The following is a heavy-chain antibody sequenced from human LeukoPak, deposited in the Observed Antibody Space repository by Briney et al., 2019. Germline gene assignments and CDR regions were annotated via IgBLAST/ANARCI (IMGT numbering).Heavy chain of an antibody. CDR3: ARVKYSGSYPHDY. Sequence: QSGGSLRLSCAASGFTFSSYAMHWVRQAPGKGLEWVAVISYDGSNKYYADSVKGRFTISRDNSKNTLYLQMNSLRAEDTAVYYCARVKYSGSYPHDYWGQGTLVTVSS. CDR1: GFTFSSYA. V-gene: IGHV3-30*04. CDR2: ISYDGSNK. D-gene: IGHD1-26*01. J-gene: IGHJ4*02.